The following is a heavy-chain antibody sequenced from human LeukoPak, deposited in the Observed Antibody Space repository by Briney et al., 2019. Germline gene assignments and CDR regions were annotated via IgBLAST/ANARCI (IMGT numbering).Heavy chain of an antibody. Sequence: PGGSLRLSCAASGFTFSSYAMHWVRQAPGKGLEYVSAISSNGGSTYYANSVKGRFTISRDNSKNALYLQMGSLRAEDMAVYYCASGLAFDYWGQGILVTVSS. V-gene: IGHV3-64*01. D-gene: IGHD3/OR15-3a*01. J-gene: IGHJ4*02. CDR2: ISSNGGST. CDR3: ASGLAFDY. CDR1: GFTFSSYA.